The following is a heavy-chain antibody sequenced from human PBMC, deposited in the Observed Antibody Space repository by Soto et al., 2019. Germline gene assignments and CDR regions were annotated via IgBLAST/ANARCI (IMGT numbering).Heavy chain of an antibody. CDR2: ISYDGSNK. V-gene: IGHV3-30*18. Sequence: QGQLVESGGDAVQPGRSLRLSCVGSGFTFSNHAMHWVRLAPGQGLEWVAYISYDGSNKAYGDSVQGRFTISRDNSKNTVILQMNSLRVEDTGVFHCAKEGRSYYDFWSGSVGSFDIWGRGTTVTVSS. CDR1: GFTFSNHA. J-gene: IGHJ3*02. CDR3: AKEGRSYYDFWSGSVGSFDI. D-gene: IGHD3-3*01.